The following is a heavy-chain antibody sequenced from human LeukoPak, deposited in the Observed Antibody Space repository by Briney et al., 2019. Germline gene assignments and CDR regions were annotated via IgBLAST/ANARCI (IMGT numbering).Heavy chain of an antibody. CDR2: ISGSGGST. Sequence: PGGSLRLSCAASGFTVSSSYMIWVRQAPGKGLEWVSAISGSGGSTYYADSVKGRFTISRDNSKNTLYLQMNSLRAEDTAVYYCANGVAAFDYWGQGTLVTVSS. CDR3: ANGVAAFDY. V-gene: IGHV3-23*01. CDR1: GFTVSSSY. J-gene: IGHJ4*02. D-gene: IGHD6-25*01.